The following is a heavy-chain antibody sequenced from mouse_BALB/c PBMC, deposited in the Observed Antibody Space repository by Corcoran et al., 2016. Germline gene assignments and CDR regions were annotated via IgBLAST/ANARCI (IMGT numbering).Heavy chain of an antibody. CDR3: ARWTYYRYDEEFAY. Sequence: QVQLQQSGAELMKPGASVKISCKATGYTFSSYWIEWVKQRPGHGLEWIGEILPGSGSTNYNEKFKGKATFTADTSSNTAYMQLSSLTSEDSAVYYCARWTYYRYDEEFAYWGQGTLVTVSA. J-gene: IGHJ3*01. CDR1: GYTFSSYW. D-gene: IGHD2-14*01. V-gene: IGHV1-9*01. CDR2: ILPGSGST.